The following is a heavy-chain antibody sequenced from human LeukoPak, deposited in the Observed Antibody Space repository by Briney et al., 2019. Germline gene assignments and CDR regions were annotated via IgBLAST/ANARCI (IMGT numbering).Heavy chain of an antibody. CDR1: RFTFSSYA. CDR3: AKDRSGSTAEYLQH. D-gene: IGHD3-10*01. J-gene: IGHJ1*01. Sequence: GSLRLSCAASRFTFSSYAMSWVRQAPGKGLEWVSVVSGSGYSTYYADSVKGRFTISRDNSKNTLYLQMNSLRAEDTAVYYCAKDRSGSTAEYLQHWGQGTLVTVSS. V-gene: IGHV3-23*01. CDR2: VSGSGYST.